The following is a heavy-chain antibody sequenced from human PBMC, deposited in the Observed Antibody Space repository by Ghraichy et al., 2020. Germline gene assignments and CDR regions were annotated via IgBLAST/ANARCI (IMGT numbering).Heavy chain of an antibody. Sequence: GESLNISCAASGFTFSSYSMNWVRQAPGKGLEWVSYISSSSSTIYYADSVKGRFTISRDNAKNSLYLQMNSLRAEDTAVYYCARDSSSWDGWFDYWGQGTLVTVSS. V-gene: IGHV3-48*01. D-gene: IGHD6-13*01. CDR3: ARDSSSWDGWFDY. J-gene: IGHJ4*02. CDR1: GFTFSSYS. CDR2: ISSSSSTI.